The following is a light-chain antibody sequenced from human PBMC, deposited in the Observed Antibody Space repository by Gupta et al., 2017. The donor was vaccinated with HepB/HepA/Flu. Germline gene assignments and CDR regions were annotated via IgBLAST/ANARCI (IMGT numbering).Light chain of an antibody. V-gene: IGLV1-40*01. Sequence: QSVLTQPPPVSGAPGQRVTISCSGVSSNIGEGYDLHWYQQIPGRAPKLLITYENLRPSGVPDGFSGSRCDTSASLAMTGLQAEDEADYSCQSNDNRLSVWVFGGGTNLTVL. CDR3: QSNDNRLSVWV. J-gene: IGLJ3*02. CDR1: SSNIGEGYD. CDR2: YEN.